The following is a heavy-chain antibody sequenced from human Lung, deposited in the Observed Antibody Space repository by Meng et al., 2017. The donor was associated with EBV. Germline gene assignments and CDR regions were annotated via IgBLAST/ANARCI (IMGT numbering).Heavy chain of an antibody. CDR3: ARVEVGITSGDY. J-gene: IGHJ4*02. D-gene: IGHD1-26*01. Sequence: AHLLASGGEVKKPEASLTVSGKASAYTFPNYGITCVRQAPGQGLEWMGWISAYNGNTNYAQTLQGRLTMTTDTSTSTAYMELRSLRSDDTAVYYCARVEVGITSGDYWGQGTLVTVSS. CDR1: AYTFPNYG. CDR2: ISAYNGNT. V-gene: IGHV1-18*01.